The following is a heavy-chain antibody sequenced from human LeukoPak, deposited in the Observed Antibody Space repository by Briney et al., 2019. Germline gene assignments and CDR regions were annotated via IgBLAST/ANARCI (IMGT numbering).Heavy chain of an antibody. Sequence: GASVKVSCKASGYTFTGYYMHWVRQAPGQGLEWMGWINPNSGGTNYAQKFQGRVTMTRDTSISTAYMELSRLRSDDTAVYYCARAGDCYDSSGPLDYWGQGTLVTVSS. CDR2: INPNSGGT. V-gene: IGHV1-2*02. D-gene: IGHD3-22*01. CDR3: ARAGDCYDSSGPLDY. CDR1: GYTFTGYY. J-gene: IGHJ4*02.